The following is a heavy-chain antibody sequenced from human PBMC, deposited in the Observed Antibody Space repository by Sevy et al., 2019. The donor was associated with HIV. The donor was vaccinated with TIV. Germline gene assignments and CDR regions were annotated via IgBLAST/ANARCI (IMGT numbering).Heavy chain of an antibody. CDR2: ISGRSSYI. V-gene: IGHV3-21*06. CDR1: GFTFSDYY. D-gene: IGHD2-2*01. J-gene: IGHJ4*02. Sequence: GGSLRLSCAASGFTFSDYYMNWVRQAPGKGLEWVSSISGRSSYIHYAVSVRGRFTISRDNAKNSLYLQMNSLRADDTAVYFYARDGGCSSTSCLLYFDSWGQGALVTVSS. CDR3: ARDGGCSSTSCLLYFDS.